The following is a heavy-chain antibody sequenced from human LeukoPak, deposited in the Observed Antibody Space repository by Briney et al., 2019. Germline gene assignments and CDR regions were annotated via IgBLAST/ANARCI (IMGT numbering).Heavy chain of an antibody. CDR1: GGSISSYY. D-gene: IGHD1-1*01. CDR2: IYYSGST. V-gene: IGHV4-59*08. CDR3: ARWSGWNDPYYFDY. J-gene: IGHJ4*02. Sequence: SETLPLTCTVSGGSISSYYWSWIRQPPGKGLGWIGYIYYSGSTNYNPSLKSRVTISVDTSKNQFSLKLSSVTAADTAVYYCARWSGWNDPYYFDYWGQGTLVTVSS.